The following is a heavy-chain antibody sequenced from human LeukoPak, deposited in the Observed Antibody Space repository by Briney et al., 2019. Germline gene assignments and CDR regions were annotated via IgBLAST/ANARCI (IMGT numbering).Heavy chain of an antibody. Sequence: GGSLRLSCAVSGFSVSSFGMSWVRQAPGKGLEWISAISVDGETPYYADSVKGRFIISRDNSKNTLYLQLSSLRAEDTAVYYCGQGYSSGWYPYWGQGSLVSVSS. V-gene: IGHV3-23*01. CDR1: GFSVSSFG. CDR2: ISVDGETP. J-gene: IGHJ4*02. D-gene: IGHD6-19*01. CDR3: GQGYSSGWYPY.